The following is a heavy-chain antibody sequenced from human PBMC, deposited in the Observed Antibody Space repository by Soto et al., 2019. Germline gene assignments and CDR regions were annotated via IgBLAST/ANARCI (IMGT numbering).Heavy chain of an antibody. D-gene: IGHD6-13*01. J-gene: IGHJ4*02. CDR3: ARGTYRSKTDFDY. CDR2: ISSSSSTI. Sequence: PGGSLSLSCEVSGFTFSDYYMTWIRQAPGSGLEWVSYISSSSSTISYANSVKGRFTISRDNAQNSLYLQMTSLRAEDTAVYYCARGTYRSKTDFDYWGQGTRVTVSA. CDR1: GFTFSDYY. V-gene: IGHV3-11*01.